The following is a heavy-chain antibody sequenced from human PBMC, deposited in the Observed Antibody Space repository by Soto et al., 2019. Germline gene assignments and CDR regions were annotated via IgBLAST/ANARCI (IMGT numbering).Heavy chain of an antibody. Sequence: GASVKVSCKASGYTFTSYAMHWVRQAPGQRLEWMGWINAGNGNTKYSQKFQGRVTISRDTSASTAYMELSSLRSEDTAVYYCARDRDVVVPAAMYGVGHTTSNYYYYGMDVWGQGTTVTVSS. J-gene: IGHJ6*02. CDR2: INAGNGNT. CDR3: ARDRDVVVPAAMYGVGHTTSNYYYYGMDV. D-gene: IGHD2-2*01. CDR1: GYTFTSYA. V-gene: IGHV1-3*01.